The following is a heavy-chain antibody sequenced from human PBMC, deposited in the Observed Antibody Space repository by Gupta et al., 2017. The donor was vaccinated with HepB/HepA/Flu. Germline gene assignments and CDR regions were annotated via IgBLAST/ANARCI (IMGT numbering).Heavy chain of an antibody. CDR1: GFTFSSYD. CDR3: ARDLYSGYDSGMDV. J-gene: IGHJ6*02. V-gene: IGHV3-13*01. CDR2: IGTAGDT. D-gene: IGHD5-12*01. Sequence: EVQLVESGGGLVQPGGSLRLSCAASGFTFSSYDMHWVRQATGKGLEWVSAIGTAGDTYYPGSVKGRFTISRENAKNSLYLQMNSLRAGDTAVYYCARDLYSGYDSGMDVWGQGTTVTVSS.